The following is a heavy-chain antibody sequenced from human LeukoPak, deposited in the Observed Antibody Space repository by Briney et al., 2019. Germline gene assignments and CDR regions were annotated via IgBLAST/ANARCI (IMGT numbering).Heavy chain of an antibody. V-gene: IGHV3-30*03. Sequence: PGGSLRLSCAASGFTFSSYGMHWVRQAPGKGLEWVAVISYDGSNKYYADSVKGRFTISRDNSKNTLYLQMNSLKSDDTAVYYCATEGFTYGYHGIDSWGQGTIVTVSS. D-gene: IGHD5-18*01. CDR2: ISYDGSNK. CDR1: GFTFSSYG. J-gene: IGHJ3*02. CDR3: ATEGFTYGYHGIDS.